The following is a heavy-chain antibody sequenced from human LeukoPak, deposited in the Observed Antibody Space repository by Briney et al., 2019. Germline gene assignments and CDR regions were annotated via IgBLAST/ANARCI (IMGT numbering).Heavy chain of an antibody. Sequence: ASVKVSCKASGYTFTGYYMHWVRQAPGQGLEWMGWINPSSGGTNYAQKFQGRVTMTRDTSISTAYMELSRLRSDDTAVYYCARDPFGGNSDGWFDPWGQGTLVTVSS. CDR2: INPSSGGT. CDR3: ARDPFGGNSDGWFDP. CDR1: GYTFTGYY. V-gene: IGHV1-2*02. J-gene: IGHJ5*02. D-gene: IGHD4-23*01.